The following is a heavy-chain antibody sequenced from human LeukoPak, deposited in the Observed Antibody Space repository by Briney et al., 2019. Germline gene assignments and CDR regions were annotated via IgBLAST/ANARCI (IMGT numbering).Heavy chain of an antibody. V-gene: IGHV3-7*01. J-gene: IGHJ5*02. CDR3: ARDASLYCSGNDCYWAFDR. D-gene: IGHD2-2*01. CDR2: VKQDGSEK. Sequence: GGSLRLSCAASGFTFSSYWMSWVRQAPGKGLEWVANVKQDGSEKYYVDSVKGRFTISRDNAKNSLYLQMNSLRAEDTAVYYCARDASLYCSGNDCYWAFDRWGQGTLVTVSS. CDR1: GFTFSSYW.